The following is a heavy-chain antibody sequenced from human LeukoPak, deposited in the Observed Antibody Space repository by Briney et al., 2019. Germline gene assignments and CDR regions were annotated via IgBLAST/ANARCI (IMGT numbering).Heavy chain of an antibody. CDR2: ISWNSGSI. D-gene: IGHD6-13*01. V-gene: IGHV3-9*03. CDR3: AKASSSWYTFDY. J-gene: IGHJ4*02. CDR1: GFTFDDYA. Sequence: GRSLRLSCAASGFTFDDYAMHWVRQAPGKGLEWVSGISWNSGSIGYADSVKGRFTISRDNAKNSLYLQMNSRRAEDMALYYCAKASSSWYTFDYWGQGTLVTVSS.